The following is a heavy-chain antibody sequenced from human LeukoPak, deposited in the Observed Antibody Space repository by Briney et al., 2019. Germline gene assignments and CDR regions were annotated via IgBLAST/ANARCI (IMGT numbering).Heavy chain of an antibody. Sequence: GASVKVSCKASGYTFTTYAIHWVRQAPGQRLEWMGWINAGNGNTKYSQEFQGRVTITRDTSAGTAYMELSSLRSEDMAVYYCARGGSTPYYCYMDVWGKGTTVTVSS. J-gene: IGHJ6*03. CDR1: GYTFTTYA. V-gene: IGHV1-3*03. D-gene: IGHD3-10*01. CDR3: ARGGSTPYYCYMDV. CDR2: INAGNGNT.